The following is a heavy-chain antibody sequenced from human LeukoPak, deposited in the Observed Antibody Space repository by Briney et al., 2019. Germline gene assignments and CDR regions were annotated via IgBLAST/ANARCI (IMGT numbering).Heavy chain of an antibody. J-gene: IGHJ4*02. CDR3: VRWWPVSIIGNS. Sequence: GGSLRLSCVASGFTFPTHWMTWVRQAPGKGLEWVARVHPDGNQKDYVDAVQGRFTISRDNVRYSLSLQMNSLRADDTAVYYCVRWWPVSIIGNSWRQGTLVTVSA. CDR1: GFTFPTHW. D-gene: IGHD6-19*01. V-gene: IGHV3-7*01. CDR2: VHPDGNQK.